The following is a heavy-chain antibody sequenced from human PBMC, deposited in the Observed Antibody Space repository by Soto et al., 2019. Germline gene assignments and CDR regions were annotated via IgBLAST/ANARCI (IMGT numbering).Heavy chain of an antibody. CDR2: IRSKANSYAT. Sequence: GGSLRLSCAASGVTFSGSAMHWVRQASGKGLEWVGRIRSKANSYATAYAASVKGRFTISRDDSKNTAYLQMNSLKTEDTAVYYCTRGIAVAGPPTWGQGTLVTVSS. J-gene: IGHJ4*02. CDR3: TRGIAVAGPPT. V-gene: IGHV3-73*01. CDR1: GVTFSGSA. D-gene: IGHD6-19*01.